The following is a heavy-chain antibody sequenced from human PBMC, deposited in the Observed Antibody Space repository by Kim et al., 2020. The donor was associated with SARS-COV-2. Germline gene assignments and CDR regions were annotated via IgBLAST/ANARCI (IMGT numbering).Heavy chain of an antibody. J-gene: IGHJ5*02. V-gene: IGHV1-69*01. D-gene: IGHD3-22*01. Sequence: QKFQGRVTITADESTSTAYMELSSLRSEDTAVYYCARANDSSGYPNWFDPWGQGTLVTVSS. CDR3: ARANDSSGYPNWFDP.